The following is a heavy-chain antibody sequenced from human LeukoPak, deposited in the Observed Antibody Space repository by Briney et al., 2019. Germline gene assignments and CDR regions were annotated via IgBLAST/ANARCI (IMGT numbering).Heavy chain of an antibody. CDR1: GGSISLSYYY. D-gene: IGHD6-19*01. V-gene: IGHV4-39*07. CDR2: VYYSGTT. CDR3: ARGTLYSGWSYCFDY. J-gene: IGHJ4*02. Sequence: SETLSLTCSVSGGSISLSYYYWGWIRQPPGKALEWIGSVYYSGTTSYNPSLKSRVTISVDMSKNHFSLRLSSVTAADTAMYYCARGTLYSGWSYCFDYWGQRSQVTVSS.